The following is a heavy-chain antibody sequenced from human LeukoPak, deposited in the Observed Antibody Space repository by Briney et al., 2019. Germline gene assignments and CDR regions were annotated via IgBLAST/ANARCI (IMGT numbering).Heavy chain of an antibody. J-gene: IGHJ4*02. CDR1: GFTFSSYA. V-gene: IGHV3-30-3*01. Sequence: GGSLRLSCAASGFTFSSYAMSWVRQAPGKGLEWVAVISYDGSNKYYADSVKGRFTISRDNSKNTLYLQMNSLRAEDTAVYYCAHPHGYSSSWYYFDYWGQGTLVTVSS. D-gene: IGHD6-13*01. CDR2: ISYDGSNK. CDR3: AHPHGYSSSWYYFDY.